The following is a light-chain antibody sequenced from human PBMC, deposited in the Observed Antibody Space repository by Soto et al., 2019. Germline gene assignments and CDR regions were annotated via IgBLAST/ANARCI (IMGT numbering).Light chain of an antibody. J-gene: IGKJ2*01. Sequence: AIRMTQSPSSFSASTGDRVTITCRASQGITSYLAWYQQKPGKAPKLLIYAASTLQSGVPSRFAGSGSGTDFTLTIGWLQSEDFATYYCQQYYNYPYTFGQGTKLEIK. CDR2: AAS. V-gene: IGKV1-8*01. CDR1: QGITSY. CDR3: QQYYNYPYT.